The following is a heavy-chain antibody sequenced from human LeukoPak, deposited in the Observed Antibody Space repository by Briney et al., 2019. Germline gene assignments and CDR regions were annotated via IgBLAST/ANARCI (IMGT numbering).Heavy chain of an antibody. Sequence: GGSLRLSCAASGFTFSSYGMHWVRQAPGKGLEWVAVISYDGSNKYYADSVKGRFTISRDNAKNSLYLQMTSLRAEDTAVYCCARAWHNDYDLNYWGQGTMVTVSS. J-gene: IGHJ4*02. CDR3: ARAWHNDYDLNY. CDR1: GFTFSSYG. V-gene: IGHV3-30*03. D-gene: IGHD5-12*01. CDR2: ISYDGSNK.